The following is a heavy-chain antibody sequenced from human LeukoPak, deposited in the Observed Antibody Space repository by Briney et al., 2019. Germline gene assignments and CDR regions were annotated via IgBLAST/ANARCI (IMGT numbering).Heavy chain of an antibody. Sequence: GASVEVSCKASGYTFTSYGISWVRQAPGQGLEWMGWISAYNGNTNYAQKLQGRVTMTTDTSTSTAYMELRSLRSDDTAVYYCARGLTSYGYGDYFPPKTKLGRNYYYYMDVWGKGTTVTVSS. D-gene: IGHD4-17*01. CDR2: ISAYNGNT. V-gene: IGHV1-18*01. J-gene: IGHJ6*03. CDR1: GYTFTSYG. CDR3: ARGLTSYGYGDYFPPKTKLGRNYYYYMDV.